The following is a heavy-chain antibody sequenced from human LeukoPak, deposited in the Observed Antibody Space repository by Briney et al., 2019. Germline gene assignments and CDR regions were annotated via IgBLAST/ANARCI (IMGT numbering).Heavy chain of an antibody. Sequence: PSETLSLTCTVSGGSISSYYWSWIRQPPGKGLEWIGYISYSGSTNYNPSLKSRVTISVDTSKNQFSVKLSSVTAADTAVYYCARGSSGYSYGWGQGTLVTVSS. J-gene: IGHJ4*02. V-gene: IGHV4-59*01. CDR1: GGSISSYY. CDR3: ARGSSGYSYG. D-gene: IGHD5-18*01. CDR2: ISYSGST.